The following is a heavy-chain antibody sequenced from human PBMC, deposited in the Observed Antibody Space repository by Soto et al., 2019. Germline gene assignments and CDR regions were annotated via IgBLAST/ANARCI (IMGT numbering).Heavy chain of an antibody. J-gene: IGHJ4*02. D-gene: IGHD3-22*01. V-gene: IGHV5-10-1*01. CDR3: ARQIYDSDTGPNFQYYFDS. Sequence: GESLKISCKGSGYSFAGYWITWVRQKPGKGLEWMGRIDPSDSQTYYSPSFRGHATISATKSITTVFLQWSSLRASDTAMYYCARQIYDSDTGPNFQYYFDSWGQGTPVTVSS. CDR1: GYSFAGYW. CDR2: IDPSDSQT.